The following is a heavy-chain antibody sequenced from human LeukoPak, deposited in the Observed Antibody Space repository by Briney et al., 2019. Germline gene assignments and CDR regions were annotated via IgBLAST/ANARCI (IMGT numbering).Heavy chain of an antibody. D-gene: IGHD5-24*01. Sequence: GGSLRLSCAASGFLFSSHTMIWVRQAPGQGLEWVSAISASGGSTYYADSLKGRFTISRDNSKDTVYLQMNNLRADDTAVYYCAKRGNTISFFDPWGQGTLVTVSS. CDR2: ISASGGST. CDR3: AKRGNTISFFDP. V-gene: IGHV3-23*01. J-gene: IGHJ5*02. CDR1: GFLFSSHT.